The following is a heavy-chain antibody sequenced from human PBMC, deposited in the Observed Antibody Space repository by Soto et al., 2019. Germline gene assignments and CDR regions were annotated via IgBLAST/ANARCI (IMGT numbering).Heavy chain of an antibody. D-gene: IGHD1-7*01. CDR2: IYYSGST. CDR3: ASVTGTTLSNWFDP. V-gene: IGHV4-59*01. CDR1: GGSISSYY. J-gene: IGHJ5*02. Sequence: SETLSLTCTVSGGSISSYYWSWIRQPPGKGLEWIGYIYYSGSTNYNPSLKSRVTISVDTSKNQFSLKLSSVTAADTAVYYCASVTGTTLSNWFDPWGQGTLATVSS.